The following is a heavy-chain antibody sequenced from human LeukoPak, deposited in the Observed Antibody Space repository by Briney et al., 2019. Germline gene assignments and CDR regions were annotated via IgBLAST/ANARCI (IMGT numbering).Heavy chain of an antibody. D-gene: IGHD5-12*01. CDR1: GFTFSSYS. Sequence: PGGSLRLSCAAFGFTFSSYSMNWVRQAPGKGLEWVSSISSSSSYIYYADSVKGRFTISRDNAKNSLYLQMNSLRAEDTAVYYCARDATITSYYMDVWGKGTTVTVSS. CDR3: ARDATITSYYMDV. V-gene: IGHV3-21*01. CDR2: ISSSSSYI. J-gene: IGHJ6*03.